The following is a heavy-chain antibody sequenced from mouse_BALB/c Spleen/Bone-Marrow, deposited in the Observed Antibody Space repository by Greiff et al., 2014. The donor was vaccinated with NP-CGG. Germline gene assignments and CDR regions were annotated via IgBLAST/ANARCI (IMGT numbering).Heavy chain of an antibody. Sequence: EVQLVESGGGLVQPGGSLKLSCAASGFDFSRYWMTWVRQAPGKGLEWIGEINPDSSTINYTPSLKDKFIISRDNAKNTLYLQMSKVRSDDTALYYWARNGYYGWIAYWGQGTLVTVSA. CDR3: ARNGYYGWIAY. J-gene: IGHJ3*01. D-gene: IGHD2-3*01. V-gene: IGHV4-1*02. CDR1: GFDFSRYW. CDR2: INPDSSTI.